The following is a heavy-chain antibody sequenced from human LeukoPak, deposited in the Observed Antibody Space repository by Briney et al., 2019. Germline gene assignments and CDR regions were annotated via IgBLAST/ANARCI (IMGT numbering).Heavy chain of an antibody. V-gene: IGHV3-73*01. Sequence: GGSLRLSCAASGFTFSGSAMHWVRQASGKGLEWVGRIRSKANSYATAYAASVKGRFTISRDDSKNTAYLQMNSLKTEDTAVYYCTRLRLEAVAGTNYYYYGMDVWGRGTTVTVSS. CDR3: TRLRLEAVAGTNYYYYGMDV. CDR1: GFTFSGSA. D-gene: IGHD6-19*01. CDR2: IRSKANSYAT. J-gene: IGHJ6*02.